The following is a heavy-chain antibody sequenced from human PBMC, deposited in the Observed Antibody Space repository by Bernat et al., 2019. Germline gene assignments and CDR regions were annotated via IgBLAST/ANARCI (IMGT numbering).Heavy chain of an antibody. J-gene: IGHJ4*02. CDR2: INSDGSST. CDR3: ALTTVAPGRFDY. V-gene: IGHV3-74*01. D-gene: IGHD4-23*01. Sequence: EVQLVESGGGLVQPGGSLRLSCAASGFTFSSYWMHWARQAPGKGLVWVSRINSDGSSTSYADSVKGRFTISRDNAKNTLYLQMNSLRAEDTAVYYCALTTVAPGRFDYWGQGTLVTVSS. CDR1: GFTFSSYW.